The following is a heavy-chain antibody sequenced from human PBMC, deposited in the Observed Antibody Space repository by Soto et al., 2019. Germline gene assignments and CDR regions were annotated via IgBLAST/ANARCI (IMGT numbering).Heavy chain of an antibody. CDR3: ARGRFLWDSSSRLLAAFDI. V-gene: IGHV4-34*01. CDR1: GGSFSGYY. Sequence: PSETLSLTCAVYGGSFSGYYWSWIRQPPGKGLEWIGEINHSGSTNYNPSLKSRVTISVDTSKNQFSLKLSSVTAADTAVYYCARGRFLWDSSSRLLAAFDIWGQGTMVIVSS. J-gene: IGHJ3*02. D-gene: IGHD6-13*01. CDR2: INHSGST.